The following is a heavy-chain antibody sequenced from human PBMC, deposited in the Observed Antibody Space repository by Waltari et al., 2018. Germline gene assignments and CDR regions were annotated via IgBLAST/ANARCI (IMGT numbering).Heavy chain of an antibody. CDR1: GFTFSSYG. D-gene: IGHD3-10*01. V-gene: IGHV3-30*18. CDR3: AKAELLWLLPPDY. J-gene: IGHJ4*02. Sequence: QVQLVESGGGVVQPGRSLRLSCAASGFTFSSYGMHWVRQAPGKGLGWVAVKSYDGSNKYYADSVKGRFTISRDNSKNTLYLQMNSLRAEDTAVYYCAKAELLWLLPPDYWGQGTLVTVSS. CDR2: KSYDGSNK.